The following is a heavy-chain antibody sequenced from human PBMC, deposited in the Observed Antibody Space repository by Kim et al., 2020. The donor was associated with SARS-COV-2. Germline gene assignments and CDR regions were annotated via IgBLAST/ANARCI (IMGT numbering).Heavy chain of an antibody. CDR2: IYSGGSST. J-gene: IGHJ4*02. D-gene: IGHD1-26*01. Sequence: GGSLRLSCAASGFTFSSYAMSWVRQAPGKGLEWVSVIYSGGSSTYYADSVKGRFTISRDNSKNTLYLQMNSLRAEDTAVYYCAKVARPTGGATSGADYWGQGTLVTVSS. CDR3: AKVARPTGGATSGADY. V-gene: IGHV3-23*03. CDR1: GFTFSSYA.